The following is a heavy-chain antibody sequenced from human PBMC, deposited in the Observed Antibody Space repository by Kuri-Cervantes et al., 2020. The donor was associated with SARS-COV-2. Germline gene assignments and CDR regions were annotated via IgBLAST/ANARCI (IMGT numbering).Heavy chain of an antibody. D-gene: IGHD6-13*01. Sequence: SETLSLTCTVSGGSISSGSYYWSWIRQPAGKGLEWIGRIYTSGSTNYNPSLKSRVTMSVDTSKNQFSLKLSSVTAADTAVYYCARNGGLGVSWQYYYYYMDVWGKGTTVTVSS. V-gene: IGHV4-61*02. CDR1: GGSISSGSYY. J-gene: IGHJ6*03. CDR2: IYTSGST. CDR3: ARNGGLGVSWQYYYYYMDV.